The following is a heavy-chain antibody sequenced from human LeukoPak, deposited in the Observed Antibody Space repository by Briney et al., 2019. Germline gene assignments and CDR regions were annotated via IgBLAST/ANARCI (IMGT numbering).Heavy chain of an antibody. V-gene: IGHV4-59*01. CDR3: ARGKSWDYYYYYMDV. Sequence: SETLSLTCTVSGGSISSYYWSWIRQPPGKGLEWIGYIYYSGSTNYNPSLKSRVTISVDTSKNQFSLKLSSVTAADTAVYYCARGKSWDYYYYYMDVWGKGTTVTVSS. J-gene: IGHJ6*03. CDR2: IYYSGST. D-gene: IGHD6-13*01. CDR1: GGSISSYY.